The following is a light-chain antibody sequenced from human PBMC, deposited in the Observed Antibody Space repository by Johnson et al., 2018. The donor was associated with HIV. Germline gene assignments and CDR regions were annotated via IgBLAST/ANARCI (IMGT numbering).Light chain of an antibody. CDR2: DNN. CDR1: SSNIGKSY. J-gene: IGLJ1*01. Sequence: QPVLTQPPSVSAAPGQKVTISCSGSSSNIGKSYVSWYQQLPGTAPKLLIYDNNRRPSGTPDRFSGSKSGTSATLGITGLQTGDEAYYYCGTWDSSLSADVFGTGTKVTVL. V-gene: IGLV1-51*01. CDR3: GTWDSSLSADV.